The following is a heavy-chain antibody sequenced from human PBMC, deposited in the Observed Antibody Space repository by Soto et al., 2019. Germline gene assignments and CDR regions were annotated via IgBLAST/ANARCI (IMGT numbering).Heavy chain of an antibody. CDR2: LAWDGGSI. CDR3: VRDDSFDL. CDR1: GFTFDAYP. Sequence: EVPLVESGGGLVQPGRSLRLSCAASGFTFDAYPMHWVRQAPGKGLEWVAGLAWDGGSIEYVDSVEGRFTISRDNAKNSLYLQMSSLRDEYTALYYCVRDDSFDLWGQGTQVTVSS. V-gene: IGHV3-9*01. J-gene: IGHJ3*01. D-gene: IGHD2-21*02.